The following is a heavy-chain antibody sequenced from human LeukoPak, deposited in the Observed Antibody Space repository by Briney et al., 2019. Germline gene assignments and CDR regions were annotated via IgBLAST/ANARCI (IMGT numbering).Heavy chain of an antibody. CDR1: GGSISSYY. CDR3: AGQLANLAMDV. V-gene: IGHV4-59*12. D-gene: IGHD6-13*01. Sequence: SETLSLTCTVSGGSISSYYWSWIRQPPGKGLEWIGYIYYSGSTNYNPSLKSRVTISVDTSKNQFSLQLSSVTAADTAVYYCAGQLANLAMDVWGQGTTVTVSS. CDR2: IYYSGST. J-gene: IGHJ6*02.